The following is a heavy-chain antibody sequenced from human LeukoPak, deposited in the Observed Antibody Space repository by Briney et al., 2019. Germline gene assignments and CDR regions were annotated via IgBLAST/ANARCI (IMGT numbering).Heavy chain of an antibody. CDR3: ARGFYYGSGSFGIDY. CDR2: IYYSGST. V-gene: IGHV4-39*07. D-gene: IGHD3-10*01. Sequence: SETLSLTCTVSGGSISSSSYYWGWIRQPPGKGLEWIGSIYYSGSTYYNPSLKSRVTISVDTSKNQFSLKLSSVTAADTAVYYCARGFYYGSGSFGIDYLGQGTLVTVSS. J-gene: IGHJ4*02. CDR1: GGSISSSSYY.